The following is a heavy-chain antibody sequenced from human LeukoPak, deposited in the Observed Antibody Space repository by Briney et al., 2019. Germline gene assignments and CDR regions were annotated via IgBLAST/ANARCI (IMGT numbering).Heavy chain of an antibody. J-gene: IGHJ4*02. CDR3: ARSRGGAYYGSGNGY. D-gene: IGHD3-10*01. CDR1: GGSISSSSYY. V-gene: IGHV4-39*01. Sequence: PSETLSLTCTVSGGSISSSSYYWGWIRQPPGKGLEWIGSIYYSGSTYYNPSLKSRVTISVDTSKNQFSLKLSSVTAADTAVYYCARSRGGAYYGSGNGYWGQGTLVAVSS. CDR2: IYYSGST.